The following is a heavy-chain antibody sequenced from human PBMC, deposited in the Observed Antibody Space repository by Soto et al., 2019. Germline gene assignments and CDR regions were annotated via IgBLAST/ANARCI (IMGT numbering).Heavy chain of an antibody. Sequence: GGSLRLSCVGSGFTFSNYGMHWVRQPPGKGLEWVALISDDGDKRYYADSVRGPLIISRDNSKDTLYLQMNSLGPDDTAVYFCAKARVRIVGANSFDYWGQGTPVTVSS. J-gene: IGHJ4*02. D-gene: IGHD1-26*01. CDR3: AKARVRIVGANSFDY. CDR2: ISDDGDKR. CDR1: GFTFSNYG. V-gene: IGHV3-30*18.